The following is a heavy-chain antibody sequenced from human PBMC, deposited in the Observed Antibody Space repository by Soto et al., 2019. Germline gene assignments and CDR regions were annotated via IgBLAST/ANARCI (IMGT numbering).Heavy chain of an antibody. CDR2: ISAYNGNT. CDR3: ARSIAAAVDFDY. J-gene: IGHJ4*02. CDR1: GYTFTSYG. Sequence: QVQLVQSGAEVKKPGASVKVSCKASGYTFTSYGISWVRQAPGQGLEWMGWISAYNGNTNYAQKLQGRVTMTTDTSTSTPFMELRSLRSDATAVYYCARSIAAAVDFDYWGQGTLVTVSS. D-gene: IGHD6-13*01. V-gene: IGHV1-18*01.